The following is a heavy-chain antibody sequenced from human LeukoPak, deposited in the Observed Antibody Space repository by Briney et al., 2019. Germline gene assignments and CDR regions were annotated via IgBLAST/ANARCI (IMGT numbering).Heavy chain of an antibody. J-gene: IGHJ3*01. V-gene: IGHV3-30-3*01. Sequence: GGPLRLSCAASGFTLSRFDMHWVRQAPDKGLEWVALISNDGGKKYYADSVKDRFTISRDSSKNTLYLQMNSLRPEDTAVYFCARDYDYHNSNAYYDAFDVWGQGTKATVSS. CDR1: GFTLSRFD. CDR3: ARDYDYHNSNAYYDAFDV. D-gene: IGHD3-22*01. CDR2: ISNDGGKK.